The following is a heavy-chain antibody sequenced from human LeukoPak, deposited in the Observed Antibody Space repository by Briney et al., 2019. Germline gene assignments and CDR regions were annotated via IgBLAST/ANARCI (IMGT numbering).Heavy chain of an antibody. CDR3: AKAILWFGELSGGAFDI. J-gene: IGHJ3*02. D-gene: IGHD3-10*01. V-gene: IGHV3-23*01. CDR1: GFTFSSYA. CDR2: ISGSGGST. Sequence: GGSLRLSCAASGFTFSSYAMSWVRQAPGKGLEWVSAISGSGGSTYYADSVKGRLTISRDNSKNTLYLQMNSLRAEDTAVYYCAKAILWFGELSGGAFDIWGQGTMVTISS.